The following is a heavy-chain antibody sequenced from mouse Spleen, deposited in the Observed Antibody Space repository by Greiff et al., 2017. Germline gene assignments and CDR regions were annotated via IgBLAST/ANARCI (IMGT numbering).Heavy chain of an antibody. J-gene: IGHJ1*03. V-gene: IGHV7-3*01. CDR2: IRNKANGYTT. CDR3: ARYNYYGSSYGRYFDV. Sequence: EVQGVESGGGLVQPGVSLSLSCAASGFTFTDYYMSWVRQPPGKALEWLGFIRNKANGYTTEYSASVKGQFTISRDNSQSILYLQMNALRTEDSATYYCARYNYYGSSYGRYFDVWGTGTTVTVSS. D-gene: IGHD1-1*01. CDR1: GFTFTDYY.